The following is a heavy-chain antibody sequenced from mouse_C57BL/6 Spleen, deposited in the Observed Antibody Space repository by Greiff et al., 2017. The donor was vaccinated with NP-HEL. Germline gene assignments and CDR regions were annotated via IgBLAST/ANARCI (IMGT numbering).Heavy chain of an antibody. CDR3: ARCDGYPHWYFDV. V-gene: IGHV2-2*01. J-gene: IGHJ1*03. CDR1: GFSLTSYG. D-gene: IGHD2-3*01. Sequence: VQLQESGPGLVQPSQSLSITCTVSGFSLTSYGVHWVRQSPGKGLEWLGVIWSGGSTDYNAAFISRLSISKDNSKSQVFFKMNSLQADDTAIYYCARCDGYPHWYFDVWGTGTTVTVSS. CDR2: IWSGGST.